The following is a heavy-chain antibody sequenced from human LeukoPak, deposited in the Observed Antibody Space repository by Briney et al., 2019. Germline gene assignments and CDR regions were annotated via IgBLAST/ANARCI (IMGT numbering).Heavy chain of an antibody. Sequence: HTGGSLRLSCAASGFTFSDFWMLWVRQAPGRGLVWVSCVKGDGISTLYADFVEGRFTISRDNARNTLYLQMNSLRADDTALYYCATGRYNAFEMWGQGTMVTVSS. D-gene: IGHD2-2*02. V-gene: IGHV3-74*01. CDR3: ATGRYNAFEM. J-gene: IGHJ3*02. CDR1: GFTFSDFW. CDR2: VKGDGIST.